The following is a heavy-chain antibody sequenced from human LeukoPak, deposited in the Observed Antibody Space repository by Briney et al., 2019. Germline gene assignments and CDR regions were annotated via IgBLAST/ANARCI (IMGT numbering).Heavy chain of an antibody. CDR3: APIGVGY. V-gene: IGHV3-74*01. D-gene: IGHD1-26*01. CDR2: ISTDGSST. Sequence: GGSLRLSRAASGIPFTSNWHWVRQAPGKGLVWVSRISTDGSSTSYADSVKGRFTISRDNAKNTLYLQMNSLRVEDTALYYCAPIGVGYWGQGTRVTVSS. CDR1: GIPFTSNW. J-gene: IGHJ4*02.